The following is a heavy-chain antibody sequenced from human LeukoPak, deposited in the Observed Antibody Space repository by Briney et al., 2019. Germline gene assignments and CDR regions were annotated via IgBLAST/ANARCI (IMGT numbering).Heavy chain of an antibody. CDR3: ARDLGYCTNGVCHTRFDY. J-gene: IGHJ4*02. CDR2: ISSGSGTI. CDR1: GFTFSNYH. Sequence: GGSLRLSCAASGFTFSNYHMNWVRQAPGKGLEWVSCISSGSGTIYYADSVKGRFTISRDSSKNSLYLQMNSLRAEDTAVYYCARDLGYCTNGVCHTRFDYWGQGTLVAVSS. D-gene: IGHD2-8*01. V-gene: IGHV3-48*01.